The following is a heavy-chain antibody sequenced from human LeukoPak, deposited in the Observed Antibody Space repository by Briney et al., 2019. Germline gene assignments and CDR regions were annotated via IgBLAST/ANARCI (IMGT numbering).Heavy chain of an antibody. CDR2: IAGSDGFT. V-gene: IGHV3-23*01. CDR1: GFTFSSYS. Sequence: GGSLRLSCAASGFTFSSYSMNWVRQAPGKGLEWVSVIAGSDGFTQYADSVKGRFTISRDNSKNTVYLQMNRLRVEDTALYYCVRSLDYWGQGTLVTVSS. CDR3: VRSLDY. J-gene: IGHJ4*02.